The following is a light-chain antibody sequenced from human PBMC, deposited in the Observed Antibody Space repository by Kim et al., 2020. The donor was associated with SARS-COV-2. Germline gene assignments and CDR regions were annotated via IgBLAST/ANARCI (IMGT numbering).Light chain of an antibody. Sequence: HSTTISCTATSSDVGGYNYVSWYQQHPGKAPKLMIYDVSNRPSGVSNRFSGSKSGNTASLTISGLQAEDEAEYYCSSYTSSSTLGVFGTGTKVTVL. CDR1: SSDVGGYNY. V-gene: IGLV2-14*03. CDR3: SSYTSSSTLGV. J-gene: IGLJ1*01. CDR2: DVS.